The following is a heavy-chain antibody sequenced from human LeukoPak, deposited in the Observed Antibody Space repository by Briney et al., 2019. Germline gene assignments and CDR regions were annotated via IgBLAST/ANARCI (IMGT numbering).Heavy chain of an antibody. CDR3: AREGNWGYAFDI. Sequence: SETLSLTCTVSGGSISGYYWSWIRQPAGKGLEWIGRIYTSGSTNYNPSLKSRVTISVDTSKNQFSLKLSSVTAADTAVYYCAREGNWGYAFDIWGQGTMVTVSS. J-gene: IGHJ3*02. CDR1: GGSISGYY. D-gene: IGHD7-27*01. V-gene: IGHV4-4*07. CDR2: IYTSGST.